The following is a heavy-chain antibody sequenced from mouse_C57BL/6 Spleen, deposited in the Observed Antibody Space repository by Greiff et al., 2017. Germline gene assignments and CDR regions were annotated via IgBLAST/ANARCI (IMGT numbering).Heavy chain of an antibody. CDR2: IWSGGST. V-gene: IGHV2-2*01. J-gene: IGHJ4*01. CDR1: GFSLTSYG. CDR3: ARNIYYGNYDAMDY. D-gene: IGHD2-1*01. Sequence: VQRVESGPGLVQPSQSLSITCTVSGFSLTSYGVHWVRQSPGKGLEWLGVIWSGGSTDYNAAFISRLSISKDNSKSQVFFKMNSLQADDTAIYYCARNIYYGNYDAMDYWGQGTSVTVSS.